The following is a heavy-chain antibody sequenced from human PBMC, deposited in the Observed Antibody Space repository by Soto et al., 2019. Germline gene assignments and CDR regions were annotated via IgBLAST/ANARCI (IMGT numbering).Heavy chain of an antibody. CDR1: VGTFRSYD. V-gene: IGHV1-69*01. Sequence: QVQLVQSGAEGNKPGSSVMLSCSASVGTFRSYDVSWVRQAPGQGLEWMGGIIPIFGKPNDAQKFQGRVSITEDEYTRTVYMEVSRMRSEDTAVYYCARRPGTMVRGILINHWFDAWGQGTLVTVSS. D-gene: IGHD3-10*01. CDR3: ARRPGTMVRGILINHWFDA. J-gene: IGHJ5*02. CDR2: IIPIFGKP.